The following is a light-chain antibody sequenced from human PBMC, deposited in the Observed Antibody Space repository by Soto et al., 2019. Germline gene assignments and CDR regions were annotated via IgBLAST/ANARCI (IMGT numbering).Light chain of an antibody. CDR1: SGHSSYA. CDR3: QTWGTGFQF. V-gene: IGLV4-69*01. CDR2: LNNDGSH. J-gene: IGLJ2*01. Sequence: QPVLTQSPSASASLGASVKLTCTLSSGHSSYAIAWHQKQPGKGPRYLMDLNNDGSHTKGDGIPDRFSGSSSGADRYLIISRLQSEDEADYHCQTWGTGFQFFGGGPKVTVL.